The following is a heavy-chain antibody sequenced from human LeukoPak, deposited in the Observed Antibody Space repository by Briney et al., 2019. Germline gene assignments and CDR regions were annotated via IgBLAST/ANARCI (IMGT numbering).Heavy chain of an antibody. CDR3: ARTAVAGTWDGFGY. CDR2: ISAYNGNT. CDR1: GYTFTSYG. V-gene: IGHV1-18*04. Sequence: GASVKVSCKASGYTFTSYGISWVRQAPGKGLEWMGWISAYNGNTNYAQKLQGRVTMTTDTSTSTAYMELRSLRSDDTAVYYCARTAVAGTWDGFGYWGQGTLVTVSS. J-gene: IGHJ4*02. D-gene: IGHD6-19*01.